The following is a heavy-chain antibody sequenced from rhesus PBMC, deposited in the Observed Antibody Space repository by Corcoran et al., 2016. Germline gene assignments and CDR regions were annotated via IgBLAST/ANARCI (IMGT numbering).Heavy chain of an antibody. J-gene: IGHJ4*01. CDR2: IGGRSVST. V-gene: IGHV4-127*01. Sequence: QVQLQESGPGLVKPSETLSLTCAVSGYSISSGYGWSWIRQPPGKGLGWIGYIGGRSVSTNSNPSLKIRVTISKDSAKTQFSLKLSYVAAADTAVYYCAGDRGAAEDYWGQGVLVTVSS. CDR3: AGDRGAAEDY. D-gene: IGHD6-25*01. CDR1: GYSISSGYG.